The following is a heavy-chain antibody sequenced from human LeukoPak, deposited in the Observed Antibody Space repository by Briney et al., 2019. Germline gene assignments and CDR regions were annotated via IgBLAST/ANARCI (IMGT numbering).Heavy chain of an antibody. CDR3: ARDLIELRFLEWGYYYYGMDV. Sequence: ASVKVSCKASGYTFTSYYMHWVRQAPGQGLEWMGIINPSGGSTSYAQKFQGRVTMTRDTSTSTAYMELRSLRSDDTAVYYCARDLIELRFLEWGYYYYGMDVWGQGTTVTVSS. D-gene: IGHD3-3*01. CDR1: GYTFTSYY. J-gene: IGHJ6*02. V-gene: IGHV1-46*01. CDR2: INPSGGST.